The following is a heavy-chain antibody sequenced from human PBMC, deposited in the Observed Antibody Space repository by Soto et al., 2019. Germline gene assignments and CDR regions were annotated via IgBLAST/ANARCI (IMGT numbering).Heavy chain of an antibody. CDR2: TYYSGSA. J-gene: IGHJ5*02. V-gene: IGHV4-39*01. Sequence: QLQLQESGPGLGKPSETLSLTCTVSGGSIISSTYYWGWIRQPPGKGLEWIGSTYYSGSANYNPSLKSRVTISVDTSKNQSSLKLSSVTAADTAVYYCARHGDFWSGSQGYNWFDPWGQGTLVTVSS. CDR3: ARHGDFWSGSQGYNWFDP. D-gene: IGHD3-3*01. CDR1: GGSIISSTYY.